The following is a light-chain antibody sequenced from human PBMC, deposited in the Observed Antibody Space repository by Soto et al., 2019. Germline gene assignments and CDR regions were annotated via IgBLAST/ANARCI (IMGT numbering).Light chain of an antibody. Sequence: VLTQSPATLSLSPGERATLACRASENVRTFVDWYQQKPGQAPRLLIYGASNRATDILDRYSGSGSGTDFTLTISNLEPEDFAVYYYQQHSYWPPWKFGQGTRVEI. CDR3: QQHSYWPPWK. J-gene: IGKJ1*01. CDR2: GAS. V-gene: IGKV3-11*01. CDR1: ENVRTF.